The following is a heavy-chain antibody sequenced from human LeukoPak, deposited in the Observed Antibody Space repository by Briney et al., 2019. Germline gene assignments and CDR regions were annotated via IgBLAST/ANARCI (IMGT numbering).Heavy chain of an antibody. D-gene: IGHD6-19*01. J-gene: IGHJ4*02. V-gene: IGHV3-23*01. CDR1: RFTFSSFA. CDR3: AKDLRIAVVSLGYYFDY. CDR2: ISGSGGST. Sequence: GGSLRLSCATSRFTFSSFAMSWVRQAPGKGREGVSAISGSGGSTYYADSVKGRFTISRDNSKNTLYLQMNSLRAEDTAVYYCAKDLRIAVVSLGYYFDYWGQGTLVTVSS.